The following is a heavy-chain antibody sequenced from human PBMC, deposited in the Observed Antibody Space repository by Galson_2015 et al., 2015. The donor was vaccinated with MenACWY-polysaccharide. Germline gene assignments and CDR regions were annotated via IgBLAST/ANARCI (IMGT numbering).Heavy chain of an antibody. CDR2: VSSSSSYI. V-gene: IGHV3-21*01. D-gene: IGHD3-22*01. CDR1: GFTFSRYV. CDR3: AREDGGGYYQQDY. Sequence: SLRLSCAASGFTFSRYVMTWVRQAPGRGLEWVSSVSSSSSYIYYADSVKGRFTISRDNAKNSLYLQMNSLRGEDTAVYYCAREDGGGYYQQDYWGQGTLVTVSS. J-gene: IGHJ4*02.